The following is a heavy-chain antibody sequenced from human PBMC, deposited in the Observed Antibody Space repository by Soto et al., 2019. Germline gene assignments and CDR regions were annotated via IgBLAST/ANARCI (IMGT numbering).Heavy chain of an antibody. CDR3: ARRSSFGADY. CDR1: GGSISSGDYY. D-gene: IGHD3-10*01. Sequence: PSETLSLTCTVSGGSISSGDYYWSWIRQPPGKGLEWIGEIYHSGSTNYNPSLKSRVTISVDKSKNQFSLKLSSVTAADTAVYYCARRSSFGADYWGQGTLVTVSS. CDR2: IYHSGST. V-gene: IGHV4-30-4*01. J-gene: IGHJ4*02.